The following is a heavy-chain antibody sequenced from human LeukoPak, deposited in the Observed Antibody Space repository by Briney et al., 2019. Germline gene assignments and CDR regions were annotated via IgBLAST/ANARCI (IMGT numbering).Heavy chain of an antibody. CDR3: ARRRGGHGDPGMDV. CDR2: IYYSGST. V-gene: IGHV4-31*03. D-gene: IGHD4-17*01. CDR1: GGSISSGGYY. J-gene: IGHJ6*04. Sequence: SETLSLTCTVSGGSISSGGYYWSWIRQHPGKGLEWIGYIYYSGSTYYNPSLKSRVTISVDTSKNQFSLKLSSVTATDTAVYYCARRRGGHGDPGMDVWGKGTTVTVSS.